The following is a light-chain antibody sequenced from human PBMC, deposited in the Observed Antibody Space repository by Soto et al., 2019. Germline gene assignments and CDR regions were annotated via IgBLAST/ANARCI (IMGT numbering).Light chain of an antibody. Sequence: QSALTQPASVSGSPGQSITISCTGTSSDVGGYNYVSWYQQHPGKAPKLMIYDVSNRPSGVSNRSSGSKSGNTASLTISGLQAEDEADYYCCSYTGSSTPVVFGGGTKLT. CDR3: CSYTGSSTPVV. CDR2: DVS. J-gene: IGLJ2*01. V-gene: IGLV2-14*03. CDR1: SSDVGGYNY.